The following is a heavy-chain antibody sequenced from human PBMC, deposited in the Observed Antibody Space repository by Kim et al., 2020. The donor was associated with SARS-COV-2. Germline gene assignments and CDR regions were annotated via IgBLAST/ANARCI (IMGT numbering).Heavy chain of an antibody. CDR3: AIIAAAGHKYFQH. J-gene: IGHJ1*01. D-gene: IGHD6-13*01. Sequence: AQKLQGRVTMTTDTSTSTAYMELRSLRSDDTAVYYCAIIAAAGHKYFQHWGQGTLVTVSS. V-gene: IGHV1-18*01.